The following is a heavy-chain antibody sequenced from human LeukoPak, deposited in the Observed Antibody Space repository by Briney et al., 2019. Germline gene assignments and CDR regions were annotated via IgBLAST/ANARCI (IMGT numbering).Heavy chain of an antibody. D-gene: IGHD2-8*01. CDR1: GYSISGAYY. J-gene: IGHJ4*02. CDR2: IFQSVST. CDR3: ARNNTNGFDF. Sequence: SETLSLTCTVSGYSISGAYYWGWTRQPPGKGLEWIGTIFQSVSTYYNPSLKSRVTTSVDTSKNQFSLKLSSVTAADTAVYYCARNNTNGFDFWSQGTLVTVSS. V-gene: IGHV4-38-2*02.